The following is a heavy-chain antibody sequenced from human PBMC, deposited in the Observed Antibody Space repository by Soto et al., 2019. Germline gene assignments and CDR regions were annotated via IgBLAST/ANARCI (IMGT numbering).Heavy chain of an antibody. CDR3: TRDSHFLEWLPQMPFDY. CDR2: IRSKAYGGTT. Sequence: GGSLRLSCTASGFTFGDYAMSWFRQAPGKGLEWVGFIRSKAYGGTTEYAASVKGRFTISRDDSKSIAYLQMNSLKTEDTAVYYCTRDSHFLEWLPQMPFDYWGQGTLVTVSS. J-gene: IGHJ4*02. V-gene: IGHV3-49*03. CDR1: GFTFGDYA. D-gene: IGHD3-3*01.